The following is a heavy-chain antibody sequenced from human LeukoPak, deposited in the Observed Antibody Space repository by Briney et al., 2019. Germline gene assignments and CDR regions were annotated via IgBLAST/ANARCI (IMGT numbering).Heavy chain of an antibody. V-gene: IGHV4-39*01. CDR1: GGSISSSSYY. D-gene: IGHD1-26*01. Sequence: SETLSLTCTVSGGSISSSSYYWGWIRQPPGKGLEWIGSIYYSGSTYYNPSLKSRVTISVDTSKNQFSLKLSSVTAADTAVYYCASPGAPIDYWGQGTLVTVSS. J-gene: IGHJ4*02. CDR3: ASPGAPIDY. CDR2: IYYSGST.